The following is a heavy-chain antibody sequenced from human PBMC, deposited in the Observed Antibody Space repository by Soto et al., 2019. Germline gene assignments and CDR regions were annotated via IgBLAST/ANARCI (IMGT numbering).Heavy chain of an antibody. V-gene: IGHV1-18*01. CDR2: ISAYNGNT. J-gene: IGHJ4*02. CDR1: GYTFTSYG. Sequence: ASVKVSCKASGYTFTSYGISWVRQAPGQGFEWMGWISAYNGNTNYAQKLQGRVTMTTDTSTSTAYMELRSLRSDDTAVYYCARVSYDSSGYQEGSLFDYWGQGTLVTVS. D-gene: IGHD3-22*01. CDR3: ARVSYDSSGYQEGSLFDY.